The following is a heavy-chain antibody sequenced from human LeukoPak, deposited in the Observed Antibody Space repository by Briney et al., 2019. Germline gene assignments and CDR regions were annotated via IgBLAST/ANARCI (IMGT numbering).Heavy chain of an antibody. CDR2: INPNSGGT. CDR1: GYTFTGYY. V-gene: IGHV1-2*02. CDR3: ARPSCGGDCYSADI. Sequence: SVKVSCKASGYTFTGYYMHWVRQAPGQGLEWMGWINPNSGGTNYAQKFQGRVTMTRDTSISTAYMELSRLRSDDTAVYYCARPSCGGDCYSADIWGQGTMVTVSS. J-gene: IGHJ3*02. D-gene: IGHD2-21*01.